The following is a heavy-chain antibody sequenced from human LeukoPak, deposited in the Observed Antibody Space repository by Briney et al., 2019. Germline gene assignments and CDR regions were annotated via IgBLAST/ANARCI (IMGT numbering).Heavy chain of an antibody. Sequence: SETLSLTCAVYGGSFSGYYWSWIRQPPGKGLEWIGEINHSGNTNYNPSLKSRVTISVDTSKNQFSLKLSSVTAADTAVYYCARGQERSYYDSSGYLKSAPYYFDYWGQGTLVTVSS. D-gene: IGHD3-22*01. CDR1: GGSFSGYY. V-gene: IGHV4-34*01. J-gene: IGHJ4*02. CDR2: INHSGNT. CDR3: ARGQERSYYDSSGYLKSAPYYFDY.